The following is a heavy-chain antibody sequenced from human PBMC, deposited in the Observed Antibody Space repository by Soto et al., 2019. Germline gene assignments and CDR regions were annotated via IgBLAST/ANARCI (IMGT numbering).Heavy chain of an antibody. Sequence: SETLSLTCTVSGGSISSSSYYWGWIRQPPGKGLEWIGSIYYSGSTYYNPSLKSRVTIPVDTSKNQFSLKLSSVTAADTAVYYCARHLVLLWFGEFREDYGMDVWGQGTTVTVSS. J-gene: IGHJ6*02. CDR1: GGSISSSSYY. CDR2: IYYSGST. CDR3: ARHLVLLWFGEFREDYGMDV. V-gene: IGHV4-39*01. D-gene: IGHD3-10*01.